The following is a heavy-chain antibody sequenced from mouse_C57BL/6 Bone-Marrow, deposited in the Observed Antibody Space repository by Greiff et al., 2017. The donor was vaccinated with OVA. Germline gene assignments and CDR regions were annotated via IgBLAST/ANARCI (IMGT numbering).Heavy chain of an antibody. CDR3: ARYSSGYPY. Sequence: EVQLQQSGPELVKPGASVKISCKASGYTFTDYYMNWVKQSHGQSLEWIGDINPNIVGTSYNQKFKGKATLTVDKSSSTAYMERRSLTSEDSAVYYCARYSSGYPYWGQGTTLTVSS. CDR1: GYTFTDYY. J-gene: IGHJ2*01. CDR2: INPNIVGT. D-gene: IGHD3-2*02. V-gene: IGHV1-26*01.